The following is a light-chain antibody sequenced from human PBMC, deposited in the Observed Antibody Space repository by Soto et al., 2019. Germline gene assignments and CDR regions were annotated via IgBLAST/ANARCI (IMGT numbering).Light chain of an antibody. V-gene: IGKV3-20*01. Sequence: EIVLTQSPGTLYLSPGERATLYCRASQSVSSRYLAWYQQKPGQAPRLLIYGASSRATGIPDRFSGSGSGRDFTLTIIRLEPEDFAVYYCQQYGSSPPSTFGQGTRLEIK. CDR3: QQYGSSPPST. CDR2: GAS. J-gene: IGKJ5*01. CDR1: QSVSSRY.